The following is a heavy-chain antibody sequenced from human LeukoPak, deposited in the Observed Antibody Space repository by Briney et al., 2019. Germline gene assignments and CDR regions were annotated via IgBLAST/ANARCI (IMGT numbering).Heavy chain of an antibody. D-gene: IGHD6-13*01. Sequence: PGGSLRLSCAASGFTFSSYSMNWVRQAPGKGLEWVSYISSSSSTIYYADSVKGRFTISRDNAKNSLYLQMNSLRAEDTAVYYCARRGIPYYFDYWGQGTLVTVSS. CDR1: GFTFSSYS. V-gene: IGHV3-48*01. J-gene: IGHJ4*02. CDR3: ARRGIPYYFDY. CDR2: ISSSSSTI.